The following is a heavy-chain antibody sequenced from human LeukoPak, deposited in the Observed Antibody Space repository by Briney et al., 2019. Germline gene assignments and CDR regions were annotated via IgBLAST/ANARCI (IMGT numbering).Heavy chain of an antibody. CDR1: GGSFSGHY. CDR3: ARQGHKLTLVDYYGMDV. J-gene: IGHJ6*02. CDR2: INDSGST. V-gene: IGHV4-34*01. Sequence: SETLSLTCAVYGGSFSGHYWTWIRQPPEKGLEWIGEINDSGSTNYNPSLKSRVTISVDRSKNQFSLKLSSVTAADTAVYYCARQGHKLTLVDYYGMDVWGQGTTVTVSS. D-gene: IGHD1-26*01.